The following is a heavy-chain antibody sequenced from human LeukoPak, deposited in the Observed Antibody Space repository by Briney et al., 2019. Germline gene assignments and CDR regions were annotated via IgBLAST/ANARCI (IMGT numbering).Heavy chain of an antibody. CDR2: IYPDDSDT. Sequence: GESLKISCKGSGYSFTSYWIGWVLQMPGKDLEWMGIIYPDDSDTKYSPSFQGQVTISADKSISTAYLQWSSLKASDTAMYYCARLAFCTNAVCFSNYYYSMDVWGRGTTVTVSS. CDR3: ARLAFCTNAVCFSNYYYSMDV. D-gene: IGHD2-8*01. V-gene: IGHV5-51*01. CDR1: GYSFTSYW. J-gene: IGHJ6*03.